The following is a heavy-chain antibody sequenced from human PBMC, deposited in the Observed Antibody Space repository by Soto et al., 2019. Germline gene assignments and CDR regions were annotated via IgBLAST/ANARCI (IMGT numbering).Heavy chain of an antibody. CDR1: GFTVSSNY. CDR3: AREYYDFWSGYYHYYYMDV. V-gene: IGHV3-53*04. J-gene: IGHJ6*03. CDR2: IYSGGST. Sequence: GGSLRLSCAASGFTVSSNYMSWVRQAPGKGLEWVSVIYSGGSTYYADSVKGRFTISRHNSKNTLYLQMNSLRAEDTAVYYCAREYYDFWSGYYHYYYMDVWGKGTTVTVSS. D-gene: IGHD3-3*01.